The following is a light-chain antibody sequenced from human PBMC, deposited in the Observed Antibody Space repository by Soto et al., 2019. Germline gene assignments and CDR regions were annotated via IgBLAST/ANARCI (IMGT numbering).Light chain of an antibody. Sequence: EIVMTQSPATLSLSPGERATLSCRASQSVSSNLAWYQQKPGQAPRLLIYGTSTRATGIPARFSGSGSGTEFTLTISSLQSEDFAVYNCQQYNNLPYTFGHVTKLEIK. CDR3: QQYNNLPYT. CDR2: GTS. J-gene: IGKJ2*01. CDR1: QSVSSN. V-gene: IGKV3-15*01.